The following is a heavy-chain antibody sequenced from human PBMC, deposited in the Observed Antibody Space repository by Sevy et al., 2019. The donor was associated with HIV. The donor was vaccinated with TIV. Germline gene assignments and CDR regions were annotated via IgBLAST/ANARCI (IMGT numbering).Heavy chain of an antibody. CDR2: ITSIFGTT. CDR1: GGTFSSYA. D-gene: IGHD6-13*01. J-gene: IGHJ5*02. V-gene: IGHV1-69*13. Sequence: SVKVSCKASGGTFSSYAISWVRQAPGQGLEWMGGITSIFGTTDYEQKFQGRVTITADESTSTAYMELNSLRSEDTAIYYCARVGAAGLAGWFDPWGQGTLVTVSS. CDR3: ARVGAAGLAGWFDP.